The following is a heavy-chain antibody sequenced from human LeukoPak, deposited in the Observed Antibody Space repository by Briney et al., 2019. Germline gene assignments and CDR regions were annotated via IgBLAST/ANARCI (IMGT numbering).Heavy chain of an antibody. J-gene: IGHJ4*02. Sequence: GGSLRLSCAASGFTFSSYAMHWVRQAPGKGLEWVAVTSYDGSNKYYADSVKGRFTISRDNSKNTLFLQMNSLRVEDTAIYYCARQLGYCSDGTCYFDNWGQGTLVTISS. CDR3: ARQLGYCSDGTCYFDN. D-gene: IGHD2-15*01. V-gene: IGHV3-30-3*01. CDR1: GFTFSSYA. CDR2: TSYDGSNK.